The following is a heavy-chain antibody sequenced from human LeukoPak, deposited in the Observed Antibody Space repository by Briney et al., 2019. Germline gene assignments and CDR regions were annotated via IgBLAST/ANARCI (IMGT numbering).Heavy chain of an antibody. J-gene: IGHJ4*02. CDR1: GFTVSNNY. CDR2: IYSGDNT. D-gene: IGHD4-17*01. V-gene: IGHV3-66*02. Sequence: GGSLRLSCAASGFTVSNNYMSWVRQAPGKGLEWVSVIYSGDNTYYVESVKGRFTISRDNSKNTLFLQMNRLRAEDTAVYYCAREGATVTTFDYWGQGTLVTVSS. CDR3: AREGATVTTFDY.